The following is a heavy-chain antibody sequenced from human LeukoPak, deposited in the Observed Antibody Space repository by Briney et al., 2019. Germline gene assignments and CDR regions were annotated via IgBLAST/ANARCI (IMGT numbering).Heavy chain of an antibody. D-gene: IGHD2-15*01. CDR1: GYTFTGYY. Sequence: ASVKVSCKASGYTFTGYYMHWVRQAPGQGLEWMGWINPNSGGTNYAQKFQGRVTMTRDTSISTAYMELSRLRSDDTAVYYCARGPDLTFGSSPDDAFDIWGQGTMVTVSS. CDR2: INPNSGGT. V-gene: IGHV1-2*02. CDR3: ARGPDLTFGSSPDDAFDI. J-gene: IGHJ3*02.